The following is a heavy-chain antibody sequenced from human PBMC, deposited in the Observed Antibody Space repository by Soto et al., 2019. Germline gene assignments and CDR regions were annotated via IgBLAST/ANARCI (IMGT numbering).Heavy chain of an antibody. CDR1: GFTFSSYA. D-gene: IGHD3-10*01. CDR3: AKDGYGSGSYYYGMDV. Sequence: PGGSLRLSCAASGFTFSSYAMSWVRQAPGKGLEWVSAISGSGGSTYYADSVKGRFTISRDNSKNTLYLQMNSLRAEDTAVYYCAKDGYGSGSYYYGMDVWGQGTTVTV. J-gene: IGHJ6*02. CDR2: ISGSGGST. V-gene: IGHV3-23*01.